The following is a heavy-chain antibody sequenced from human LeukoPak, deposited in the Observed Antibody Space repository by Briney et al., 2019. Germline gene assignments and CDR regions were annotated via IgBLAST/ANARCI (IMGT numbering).Heavy chain of an antibody. Sequence: GGSLRLSCAASGFTFSSYAMSWVRQAPGKGLEWVSAISGSGGSTYYADSVKGRFTISRDNSKNTLYLQMNSLRAEDTAVYYCAKGRTITIFGVVNMGFDPWGQGTLGTVSS. J-gene: IGHJ5*02. CDR2: ISGSGGST. V-gene: IGHV3-23*01. CDR1: GFTFSSYA. D-gene: IGHD3-3*01. CDR3: AKGRTITIFGVVNMGFDP.